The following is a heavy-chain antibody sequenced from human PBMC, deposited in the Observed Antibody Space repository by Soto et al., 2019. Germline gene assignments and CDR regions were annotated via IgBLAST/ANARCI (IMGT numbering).Heavy chain of an antibody. CDR1: GFNFSRYW. CDR2: IDSDGSRT. Sequence: EVQLVESGGGLVQPGGSLRLSCSASGFNFSRYWTHWVRQVPGRGLEWVSRIDSDGSRTSYADSVKGRFTISRDNAKNTLYLQMNSLRGEDTAVYYCAKDRGGFTSGWEFFDFWGQGTLVTVSS. V-gene: IGHV3-74*01. J-gene: IGHJ4*02. CDR3: AKDRGGFTSGWEFFDF. D-gene: IGHD6-19*01.